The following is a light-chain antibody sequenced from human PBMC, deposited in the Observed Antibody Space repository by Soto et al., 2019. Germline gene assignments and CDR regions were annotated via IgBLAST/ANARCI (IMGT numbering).Light chain of an antibody. CDR1: HSISSW. V-gene: IGKV1-5*01. Sequence: DIQMTQSPSTLSASVGDRVTITCRASHSISSWLAWYQQKPGKAPNLLIYAASTLESGVPSRFSGSGSGTEFTLTISXLQPDDFATYYCQQYNSYWTFGQGTKVDIK. CDR3: QQYNSYWT. CDR2: AAS. J-gene: IGKJ1*01.